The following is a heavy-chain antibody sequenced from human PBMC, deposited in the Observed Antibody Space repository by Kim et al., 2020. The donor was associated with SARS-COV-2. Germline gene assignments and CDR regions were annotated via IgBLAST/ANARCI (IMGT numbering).Heavy chain of an antibody. CDR1: GDSVSSNSAA. V-gene: IGHV6-1*01. J-gene: IGHJ6*02. D-gene: IGHD2-21*01. CDR2: TYYRSKWYN. Sequence: SQTLSLTCAISGDSVSSNSAAWNWIRQSPSRGLEWLGRTYYRSKWYNDYAVSVKSRITINPDTSKNQFSLQLNSVTPEDTAVYYCARDQRIVVVIARYYGMDVWGQGTTVTVSS. CDR3: ARDQRIVVVIARYYGMDV.